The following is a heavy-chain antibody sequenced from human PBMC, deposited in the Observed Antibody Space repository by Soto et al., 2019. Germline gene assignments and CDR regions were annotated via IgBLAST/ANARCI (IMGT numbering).Heavy chain of an antibody. CDR2: ISGSGGST. Sequence: PGGSLRLSCAASGFTFSSYAMSWVRQAPGKGLEWVSAISGSGGSTYYADSVKGRFTISRDNSKNTLYLQMNSLRAEDTAVYYCAKGVTIFGVVINYYYYGMDVWGQGTTVTVSS. D-gene: IGHD3-3*01. J-gene: IGHJ6*02. CDR1: GFTFSSYA. V-gene: IGHV3-23*01. CDR3: AKGVTIFGVVINYYYYGMDV.